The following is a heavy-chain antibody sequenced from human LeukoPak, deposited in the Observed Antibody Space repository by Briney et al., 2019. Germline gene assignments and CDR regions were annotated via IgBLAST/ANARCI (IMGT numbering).Heavy chain of an antibody. V-gene: IGHV3-7*01. CDR1: GFTSTSIW. D-gene: IGHD6-13*01. CDR3: ARYGSIVAAGTFDY. Sequence: RGSLRLSCVVAGFTSTSIWITWVRQAPGKGLQWVANVKPDGSEKYYVDSAKGRFTISRDNAKNSLYLQMNSLRAEDTAVYYCARYGSIVAAGTFDYWGQGTLVTVSS. J-gene: IGHJ4*02. CDR2: VKPDGSEK.